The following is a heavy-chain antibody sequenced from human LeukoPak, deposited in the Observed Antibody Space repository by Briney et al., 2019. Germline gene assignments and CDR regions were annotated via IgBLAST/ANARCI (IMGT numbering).Heavy chain of an antibody. CDR3: AGAAARTIFGVVSED. CDR2: ISSNGGST. V-gene: IGHV3-64*01. D-gene: IGHD3-3*01. CDR1: GFTFSSYA. J-gene: IGHJ4*02. Sequence: GGSLRLSCAASGFTFSSYAMHWVRQAPGKGLEYVSAISSNGGSTYYANSVKGRFTISRDNSKNTLYLQMGSLRAEDMAVYYCAGAAARTIFGVVSEDWGQGTLVTVSS.